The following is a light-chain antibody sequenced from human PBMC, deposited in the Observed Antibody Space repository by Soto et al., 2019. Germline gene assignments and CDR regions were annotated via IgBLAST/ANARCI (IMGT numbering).Light chain of an antibody. Sequence: QSVLSQPHSTSGTPGQRVTISCSGGTSNIGTYTVSWYQQFPETAPRLLIYGSDRRPSGVPDRFSGSKSGTSASLSIGGLHSEDEAHYYCAAWDDSLDGPTFGGGTKLTVL. J-gene: IGLJ2*01. V-gene: IGLV1-44*01. CDR2: GSD. CDR1: TSNIGTYT. CDR3: AAWDDSLDGPT.